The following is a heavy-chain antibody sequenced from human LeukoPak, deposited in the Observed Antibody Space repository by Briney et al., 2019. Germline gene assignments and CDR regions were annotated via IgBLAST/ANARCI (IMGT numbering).Heavy chain of an antibody. Sequence: GGSLRLSCAASGFTFSTYDMNWVRQGPGMGLEWVSSISSSSTYIYYADSVKGRFTISRDNAKNLLYLQMNSLRAEDTAVYYCASITTPDRGYYVVDGWGQGTTVTVSS. V-gene: IGHV3-21*01. CDR2: ISSSSTYI. J-gene: IGHJ6*02. CDR1: GFTFSTYD. D-gene: IGHD1-14*01. CDR3: ASITTPDRGYYVVDG.